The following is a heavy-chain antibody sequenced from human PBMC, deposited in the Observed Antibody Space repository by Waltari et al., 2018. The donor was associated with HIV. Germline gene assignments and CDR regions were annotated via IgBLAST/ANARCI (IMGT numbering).Heavy chain of an antibody. Sequence: EVQLVHSGAEVKKPGESLKISCTGSGYSFTSFWIGWVRQMPGKGLEWMGIIYPGDSDTRYSPSFQGQVTISADKSISTAYLQWSSLKASDTAMYYCARQRAAAGKDYYYYGMDVWGQGTTVTVSS. D-gene: IGHD6-13*01. J-gene: IGHJ6*02. V-gene: IGHV5-51*01. CDR3: ARQRAAAGKDYYYYGMDV. CDR2: IYPGDSDT. CDR1: GYSFTSFW.